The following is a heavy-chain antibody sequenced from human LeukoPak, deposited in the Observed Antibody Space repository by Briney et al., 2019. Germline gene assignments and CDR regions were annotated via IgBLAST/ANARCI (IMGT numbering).Heavy chain of an antibody. CDR1: GGTFSSYA. CDR2: ISAYNGNT. D-gene: IGHD3-22*01. V-gene: IGHV1-18*01. Sequence: ASVKVSCKASGGTFSSYAISWVRQAPGQGLEWMGWISAYNGNTNYAQKLQGRVTMTTDTSTSTAYMELRSLRSDDTAVYYCARDKGDYYDSSGYLYYGMDVWGQGTTVTVSS. CDR3: ARDKGDYYDSSGYLYYGMDV. J-gene: IGHJ6*02.